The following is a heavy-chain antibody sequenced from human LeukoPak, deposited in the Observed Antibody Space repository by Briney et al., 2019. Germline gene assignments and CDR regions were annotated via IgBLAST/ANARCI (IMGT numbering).Heavy chain of an antibody. V-gene: IGHV3-74*01. D-gene: IGHD1-20*01. J-gene: IGHJ4*02. CDR2: INSDGSST. CDR1: WFTFRSFW. Sequence: PWGSLRLSCAASWFTFRSFWMHLVRQAPGKGLVWVSRINSDGSSTSYADSVKGRFTISRDNAKNTLYLQMNSLRAEDTAVYYCARDGNWNDLSYWGQGTLVTVSS. CDR3: ARDGNWNDLSY.